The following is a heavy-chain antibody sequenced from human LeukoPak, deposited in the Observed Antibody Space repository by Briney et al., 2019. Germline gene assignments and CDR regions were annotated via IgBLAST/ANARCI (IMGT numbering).Heavy chain of an antibody. V-gene: IGHV3-74*01. J-gene: IGHJ4*02. Sequence: GGSLRLSCAASGFTFSSYWMHWVRQAPGKGLVWVSRINTDGSSTSYADSVKGRFTISRDNAKNTLYLQMNSLRAEDTAVYYCARDIEQLVLDYWGQGTLVTVSS. D-gene: IGHD6-6*01. CDR1: GFTFSSYW. CDR3: ARDIEQLVLDY. CDR2: INTDGSST.